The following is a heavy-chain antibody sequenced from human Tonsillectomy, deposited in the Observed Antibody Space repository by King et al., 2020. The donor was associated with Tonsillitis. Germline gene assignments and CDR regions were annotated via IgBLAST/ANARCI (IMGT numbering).Heavy chain of an antibody. CDR2: ISTGGNTM. CDR1: GFTFSTYS. CDR3: ARDSYSGSYSDY. Sequence: VQLVESGGGLLQPGGSLRLSCAASGFTFSTYSMNWVRQAPGKGLEWISYISTGGNTMYYADSVKGRFTISRDNAKNSLYLQMNSLRAEDTAVYYCARDSYSGSYSDYWGQGTLVTVSS. V-gene: IGHV3-48*01. J-gene: IGHJ4*02. D-gene: IGHD1-26*01.